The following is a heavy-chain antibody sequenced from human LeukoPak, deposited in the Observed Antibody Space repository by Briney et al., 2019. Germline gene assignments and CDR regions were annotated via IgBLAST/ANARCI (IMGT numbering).Heavy chain of an antibody. CDR1: GFTFSSYE. Sequence: PGGSLRLSCAASGFTFSSYEMNWVRQAPGKGLEWVSYISSSGSTIYYADSVKGRFTISRDNSKNTLYLQMNSLRAEDTAVYYCARGGYDSSGYLWNWGQGTLVTVSS. J-gene: IGHJ4*02. D-gene: IGHD3-22*01. CDR2: ISSSGSTI. V-gene: IGHV3-48*03. CDR3: ARGGYDSSGYLWN.